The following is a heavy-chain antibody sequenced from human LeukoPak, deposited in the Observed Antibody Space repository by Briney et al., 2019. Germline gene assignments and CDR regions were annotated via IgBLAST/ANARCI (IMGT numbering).Heavy chain of an antibody. V-gene: IGHV1-2*02. CDR3: ARERRAWGEDF. CDR2: INPNSGGT. D-gene: IGHD3-16*01. CDR1: GYTFTGYY. Sequence: EASVKVSCKASGYTFTGYYMHWVRQAPGQGLEWMGWINPNSGGTNYAQKFQGRVTMTRDTSISTAYMELNSLQSEDTAVYYCARERRAWGEDFWGQGTLVTVSS. J-gene: IGHJ4*02.